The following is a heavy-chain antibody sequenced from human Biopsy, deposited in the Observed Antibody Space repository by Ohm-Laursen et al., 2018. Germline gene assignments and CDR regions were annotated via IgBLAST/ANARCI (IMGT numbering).Heavy chain of an antibody. V-gene: IGHV4-4*07. CDR3: AGIVLGPTNDAFDI. CDR1: GDSVRNYY. CDR2: IYPGGGT. J-gene: IGHJ3*02. D-gene: IGHD1-26*01. Sequence: TLSLTCAVFGDSVRNYYWSWIRQAAGQGLEWIGRIYPGGGTIYNPSLKSRVTMSVDTTKNHFPLNLNSVTAADTAVYYCAGIVLGPTNDAFDIWGQGTMVTVSS.